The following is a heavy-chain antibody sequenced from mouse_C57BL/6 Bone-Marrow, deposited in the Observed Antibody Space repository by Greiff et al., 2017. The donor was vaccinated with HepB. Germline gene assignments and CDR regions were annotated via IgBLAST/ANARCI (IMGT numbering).Heavy chain of an antibody. V-gene: IGHV5-4*01. CDR1: GFTFSSYA. CDR3: ASLIYYYGSSYWYFDV. CDR2: ISDGGSYT. D-gene: IGHD1-1*01. Sequence: EVQLVESGGGLVKPGGSLKLSCAASGFTFSSYAMSWVRQTPEKRLEWVATISDGGSYTYYPDNVKGRFTISRDNAKNNLYLQMSQLKSEDTAIYYCASLIYYYGSSYWYFDVWGTGTTVTVSS. J-gene: IGHJ1*03.